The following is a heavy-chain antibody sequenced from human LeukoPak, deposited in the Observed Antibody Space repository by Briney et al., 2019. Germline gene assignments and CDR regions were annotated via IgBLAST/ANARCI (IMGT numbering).Heavy chain of an antibody. V-gene: IGHV3-23*01. CDR3: AARKVRGVWFYLDY. CDR1: GFTVSAYA. J-gene: IGHJ4*02. D-gene: IGHD3-10*01. Sequence: GVSLRLSCAASGFTVSAYAMAWVRQAPGKGLVWVSTIYDDNTYYADSVKGRFAISTDNSKNTLYLQMNSLRVEDTAVYFCAARKVRGVWFYLDYWGQGTLVTVSS. CDR2: IYDDNT.